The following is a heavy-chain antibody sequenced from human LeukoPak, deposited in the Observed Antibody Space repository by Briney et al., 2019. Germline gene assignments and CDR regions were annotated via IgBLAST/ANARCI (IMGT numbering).Heavy chain of an antibody. CDR2: ISISISYI. CDR1: GFTFSSYS. CDR3: ARVGGITLALAPSPFPDYNYYYMDV. Sequence: GGSLRLSCAASGFTFSSYSMNWVRQAPGKGLEWVSSISISISYIYYTDSVKGRFTISRDNAKKSLYLQMNSLRAEDTAVYYCARVGGITLALAPSPFPDYNYYYMDVWGKGTTVTVSS. J-gene: IGHJ6*03. D-gene: IGHD3-10*01. V-gene: IGHV3-21*01.